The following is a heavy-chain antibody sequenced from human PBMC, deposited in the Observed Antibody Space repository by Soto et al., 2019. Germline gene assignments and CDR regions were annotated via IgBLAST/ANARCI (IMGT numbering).Heavy chain of an antibody. Sequence: PGESLTISCQDSGYRFTTYWITWVLQMPGKGLEWVGRIDPTDSYTDYSPSFQGHVTISADKSTNTAYLEWSSLEASDTAMYYCACPKQKYVDRAYDCWGQGTMVTVSS. J-gene: IGHJ4*02. CDR2: IDPTDSYT. D-gene: IGHD3-16*01. V-gene: IGHV5-10-1*01. CDR1: GYRFTTYW. CDR3: ACPKQKYVDRAYDC.